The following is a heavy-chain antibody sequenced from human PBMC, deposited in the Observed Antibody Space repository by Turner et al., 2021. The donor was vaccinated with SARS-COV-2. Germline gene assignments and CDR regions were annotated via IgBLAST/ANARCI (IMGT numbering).Heavy chain of an antibody. Sequence: VQLGGSGGGVVQPWGSLEPPCAASGFPFSSYGMHWVRQAPGKGLEWVAVIFYDVSNKYYADSVKGRFTISRDNSKNTLYLQMNSLRAEDTAVYYCARDHYYDSSGYTLDAFDIWGQGTMVTISS. CDR1: GFPFSSYG. CDR2: IFYDVSNK. CDR3: ARDHYYDSSGYTLDAFDI. D-gene: IGHD3-22*01. J-gene: IGHJ3*02. V-gene: IGHV3-33*01.